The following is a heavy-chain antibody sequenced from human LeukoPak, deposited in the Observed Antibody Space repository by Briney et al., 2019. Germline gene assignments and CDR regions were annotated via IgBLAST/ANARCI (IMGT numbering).Heavy chain of an antibody. CDR1: GYTFTANY. Sequence: ASVKVSCKASGYTFTANYMHWVRQAPGQGLEWMGWINPNSGGTNYAQKFQGRVTMTRDTSISTAYMDLSRLRSDDTAVYYCARVNFEYSSGWPSPFFDYWGQGTLVTVSS. CDR3: ARVNFEYSSGWPSPFFDY. V-gene: IGHV1-2*02. CDR2: INPNSGGT. J-gene: IGHJ4*02. D-gene: IGHD6-19*01.